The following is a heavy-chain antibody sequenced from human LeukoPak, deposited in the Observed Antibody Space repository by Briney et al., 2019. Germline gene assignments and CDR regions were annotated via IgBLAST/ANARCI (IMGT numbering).Heavy chain of an antibody. Sequence: PSETLSLTCAVYGGSFGGYYRSWIRQSPGKGLEWIGEISHNGKSNYNPSLKSRVTISVDTSRNQFSLRLTSVTAADTGVYYCVLGRWEPTGSYWGQGTLVTISS. CDR3: VLGRWEPTGSY. V-gene: IGHV4-34*01. D-gene: IGHD1-26*01. CDR2: ISHNGKS. J-gene: IGHJ4*02. CDR1: GGSFGGYY.